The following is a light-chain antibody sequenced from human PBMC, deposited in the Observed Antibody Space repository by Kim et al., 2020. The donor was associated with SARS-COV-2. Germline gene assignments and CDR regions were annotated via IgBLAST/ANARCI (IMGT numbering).Light chain of an antibody. Sequence: ASVGDRCSITCRASQNINRCLAWYQQKPGKAPKVLIYDASTGETGVPSRFSGSGSGTEFTLTISSLQPDDFATYYCQHHNTYPSTFGQGTRLEIK. CDR1: QNINRC. CDR2: DAS. V-gene: IGKV1-5*01. CDR3: QHHNTYPST. J-gene: IGKJ5*01.